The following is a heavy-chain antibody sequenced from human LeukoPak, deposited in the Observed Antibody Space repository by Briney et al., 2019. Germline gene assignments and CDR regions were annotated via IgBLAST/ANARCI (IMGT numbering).Heavy chain of an antibody. CDR3: ARMSVRGVIDGWAYPQLNAFDI. D-gene: IGHD3-10*01. J-gene: IGHJ3*02. CDR2: IIPIFGTA. Sequence: ASVKVSCKASGGTFSSYAISWVRQAPGQGLEWMGGIIPIFGTANYAQRFQGRVTITTDESTSTAYMELSSLRSEDTAVYYCARMSVRGVIDGWAYPQLNAFDIWGQGTMVTVSS. V-gene: IGHV1-69*05. CDR1: GGTFSSYA.